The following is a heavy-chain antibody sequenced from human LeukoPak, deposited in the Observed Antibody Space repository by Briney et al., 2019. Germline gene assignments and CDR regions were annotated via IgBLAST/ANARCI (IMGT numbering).Heavy chain of an antibody. V-gene: IGHV3-23*01. CDR1: GFTFSSYA. CDR2: STGSGATT. Sequence: GGSLRLSCVASGFTFSSYAMSWVRQAPGKGLEWVSASTGSGATTYYADSVMGRFTISRDNSKNTLYLQMNSLRAEDTAVYYCAKLQSDGLRTYYGMDVWGQGTTVTVSS. D-gene: IGHD4-17*01. CDR3: AKLQSDGLRTYYGMDV. J-gene: IGHJ6*02.